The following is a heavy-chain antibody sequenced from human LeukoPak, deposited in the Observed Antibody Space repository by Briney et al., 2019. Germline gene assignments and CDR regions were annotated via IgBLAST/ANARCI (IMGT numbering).Heavy chain of an antibody. CDR2: IYYSGST. CDR1: GGSISSSSYY. CDR3: ARKGNHFWSGYYTGLTGEYYFDY. D-gene: IGHD3-3*02. J-gene: IGHJ4*02. V-gene: IGHV4-39*01. Sequence: SETLSLTCTVSGGSISSSSYYWGWIRQPPGKGLEWIGRIYYSGSTYYNPSLKSRVTISVDTSENQFTLKLSSVTAADTAVYYCARKGNHFWSGYYTGLTGEYYFDYWGQGTLVTVSS.